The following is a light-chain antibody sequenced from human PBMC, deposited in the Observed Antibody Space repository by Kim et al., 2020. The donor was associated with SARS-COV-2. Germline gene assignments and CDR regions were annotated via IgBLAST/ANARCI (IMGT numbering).Light chain of an antibody. CDR3: QQHGSSPPSWT. CDR2: GAS. CDR1: QSVSSNY. J-gene: IGKJ1*01. Sequence: EIVLTQSPGTLSLSPGERATLSCRASQSVSSNYLAWYQQKPGQAPRLLIYGASSRATGIPDRFSGSGSGTDFTLTISRLEPEDCAVYYCQQHGSSPPSWTFGQGTKVEIK. V-gene: IGKV3-20*01.